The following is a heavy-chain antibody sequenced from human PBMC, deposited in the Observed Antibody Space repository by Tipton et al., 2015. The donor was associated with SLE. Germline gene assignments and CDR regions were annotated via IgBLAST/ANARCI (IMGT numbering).Heavy chain of an antibody. CDR3: ARDTYYYDPSGYYSLLLFEF. Sequence: TLSLTCTVSGASISNGGYYWSWFRQLPGKGLEWMGYIYYRGSAFYNPSLQSPITIFLDASENQFSLKLSSVTAADTAVYYCARDTYYYDPSGYYSLLLFEFWGQGSLVTVSS. D-gene: IGHD3-22*01. V-gene: IGHV4-31*01. CDR2: IYYRGSA. J-gene: IGHJ4*02. CDR1: GASISNGGYY.